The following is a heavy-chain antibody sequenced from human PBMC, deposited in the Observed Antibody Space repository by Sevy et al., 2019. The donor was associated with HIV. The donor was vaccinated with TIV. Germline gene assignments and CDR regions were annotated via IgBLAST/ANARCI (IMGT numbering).Heavy chain of an antibody. Sequence: SETLSLTCTVSGGSINSYYWSWIRQPPGKGLEWIGYIYYSGSTNYNPSLKSRVTISVDTSKNQFSLKLSSVTAADTAVYYCARARYSSSSKIYYYYGMDVWGQGTTVTVSS. CDR3: ARARYSSSSKIYYYYGMDV. CDR1: GGSINSYY. J-gene: IGHJ6*02. V-gene: IGHV4-59*01. CDR2: IYYSGST. D-gene: IGHD6-6*01.